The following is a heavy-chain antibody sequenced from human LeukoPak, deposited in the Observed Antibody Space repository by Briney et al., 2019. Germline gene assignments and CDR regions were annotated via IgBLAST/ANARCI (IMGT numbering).Heavy chain of an antibody. Sequence: SETLSLTCTVSGGSISSYYWSWIRQPPGKGLEGIGYIYYSGSTNYNPSLRSRVTISVDTSKNQFSLKLSSVTAADTAVYYCASGAAAGPDDAFDIWGQGTMVTVSS. CDR2: IYYSGST. CDR1: GGSISSYY. D-gene: IGHD6-13*01. J-gene: IGHJ3*02. CDR3: ASGAAAGPDDAFDI. V-gene: IGHV4-59*01.